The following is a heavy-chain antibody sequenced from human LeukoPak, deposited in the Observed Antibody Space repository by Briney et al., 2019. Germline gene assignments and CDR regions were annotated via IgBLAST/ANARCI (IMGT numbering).Heavy chain of an antibody. V-gene: IGHV3-23*01. CDR1: GFTFGGYA. D-gene: IGHD3-3*01. J-gene: IGHJ4*02. Sequence: GGSLRLSCAASGFTFGGYAMSWVRQASGKGLEWVSAISGSGVNTYYADSVKGRFTISRDNAKNSLYLQMNSLRAEDTAVYYCARDYYDFWSGYCDYWGQGTLVTVSS. CDR3: ARDYYDFWSGYCDY. CDR2: ISGSGVNT.